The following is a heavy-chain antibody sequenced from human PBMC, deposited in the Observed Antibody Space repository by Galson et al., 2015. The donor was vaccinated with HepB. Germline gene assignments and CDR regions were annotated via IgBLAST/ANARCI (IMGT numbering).Heavy chain of an antibody. D-gene: IGHD1-26*01. CDR2: ISWNSGSI. CDR3: AKGGWGSYSAFDY. Sequence: LRLSCAASGFTFDDYAMRWVRQAPGKGLEWVSGISWNSGSIGYADSVKGRFTISRDNAKNSLYLQMNSLRAEDTALYYCAKGGWGSYSAFDYWGQGTLVTVSS. CDR1: GFTFDDYA. J-gene: IGHJ4*02. V-gene: IGHV3-9*01.